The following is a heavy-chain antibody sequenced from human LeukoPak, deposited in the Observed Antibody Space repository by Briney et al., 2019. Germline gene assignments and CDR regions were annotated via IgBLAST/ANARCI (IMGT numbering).Heavy chain of an antibody. Sequence: GGSLRLSCTASGFTFSSYVMSWVRQAPGKGLEWVSVISGSGGSIDYADSVKGRFTIFRDKSKNTLYLQMNSLRAEDTAVYYCARRSGYDWGYYFDHWGQGTLVTVSS. CDR2: ISGSGGSI. V-gene: IGHV3-23*01. D-gene: IGHD3-9*01. CDR1: GFTFSSYV. J-gene: IGHJ4*02. CDR3: ARRSGYDWGYYFDH.